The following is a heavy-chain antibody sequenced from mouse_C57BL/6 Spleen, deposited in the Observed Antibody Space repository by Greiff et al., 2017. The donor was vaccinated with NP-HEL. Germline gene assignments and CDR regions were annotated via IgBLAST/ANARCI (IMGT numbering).Heavy chain of an antibody. J-gene: IGHJ1*03. CDR3: ARVYYGYEGYFDV. D-gene: IGHD2-2*01. V-gene: IGHV3-6*01. CDR2: ISYDGSN. Sequence: VQLQQSGPGLVKPSQSLSLTCSVTGYSITSGYYWNWIRQFPGNKLEWMGYISYDGSNNYNPSLKNRISITRDTSKNQFFLKLNSVTTEDTATYYCARVYYGYEGYFDVWGTGTTVTVSS. CDR1: GYSITSGYY.